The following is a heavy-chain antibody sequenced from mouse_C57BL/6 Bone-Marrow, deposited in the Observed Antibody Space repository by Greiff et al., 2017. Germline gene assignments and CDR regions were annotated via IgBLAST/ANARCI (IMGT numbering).Heavy chain of an antibody. CDR3: ARRGRTSAMDY. J-gene: IGHJ4*01. CDR2: ISDGGSYT. D-gene: IGHD5-1*01. CDR1: GFTFSSYA. V-gene: IGHV5-4*03. Sequence: EVMLVESGGGLVKPGGSLKLSCAASGFTFSSYAMSWVRQTPEKRLEWVATISDGGSYTYYPDNVKGRFTISRDNAKNTLYLQMSSLKSEDTAMYYCARRGRTSAMDYWGQGTSVTVSS.